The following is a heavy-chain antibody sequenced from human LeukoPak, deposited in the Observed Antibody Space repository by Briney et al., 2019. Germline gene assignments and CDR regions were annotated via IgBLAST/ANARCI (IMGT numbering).Heavy chain of an antibody. D-gene: IGHD3-22*01. CDR1: GFTFSDYY. Sequence: GGSLRLSCAASGFTFSDYYMSWVRQAPGKGLEWVSAISGSDGSTYYADSVKGRFTISRDNSKNTLYLQMNSLRAEDTAVYYCAKDLYSSGYPEYFQHWGQGTLVTVSS. J-gene: IGHJ1*01. CDR2: ISGSDGST. CDR3: AKDLYSSGYPEYFQH. V-gene: IGHV3-23*01.